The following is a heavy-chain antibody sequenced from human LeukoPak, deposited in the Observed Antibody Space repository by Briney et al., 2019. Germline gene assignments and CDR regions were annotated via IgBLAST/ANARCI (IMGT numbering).Heavy chain of an antibody. D-gene: IGHD3-16*01. CDR1: GGSVSRGGYY. V-gene: IGHV4-31*03. J-gene: IGHJ4*02. CDR3: ATAVWESFYFDS. CDR2: TSYSEGT. Sequence: SETLSLTCTVSGGSVSRGGYYWNWIRQHPGKGLEWIGFTSYSEGTYYNPSLMSRITISVDRSQNQFSLKMRDVTAADTAVYFCATAVWESFYFDSGGKGVLAAASS.